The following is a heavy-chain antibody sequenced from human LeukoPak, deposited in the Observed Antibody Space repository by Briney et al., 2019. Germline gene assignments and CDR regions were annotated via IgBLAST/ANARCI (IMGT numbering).Heavy chain of an antibody. V-gene: IGHV1-2*04. CDR2: INPNSGGT. CDR3: ARGSLPAAMEPDLTY. CDR1: GYTFTGYY. J-gene: IGHJ4*02. Sequence: GASVKVSCKASGYTFTGYYMHWVRQAPGQGLEWMGWINPNSGGTNYAQKFQGWVTMTRGTSISTAYMELSGLRSDDTAVYYCARGSLPAAMEPDLTYWGQGTLVTVSS. D-gene: IGHD2-2*01.